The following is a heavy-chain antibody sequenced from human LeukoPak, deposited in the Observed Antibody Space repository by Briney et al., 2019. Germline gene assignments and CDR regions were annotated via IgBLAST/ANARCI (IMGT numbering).Heavy chain of an antibody. Sequence: SETLSLTCTVSGGSISSSSYYWGWIRQPPGKGLEWIGSIYYSGSTYYNPSLKSRVTISVDTSKNQFSLKLSSVTAADTAVYYCAREGGWDLLRYWYFDLWGRGTLVTVSS. J-gene: IGHJ2*01. V-gene: IGHV4-39*02. CDR2: IYYSGST. D-gene: IGHD1-26*01. CDR1: GGSISSSSYY. CDR3: AREGGWDLLRYWYFDL.